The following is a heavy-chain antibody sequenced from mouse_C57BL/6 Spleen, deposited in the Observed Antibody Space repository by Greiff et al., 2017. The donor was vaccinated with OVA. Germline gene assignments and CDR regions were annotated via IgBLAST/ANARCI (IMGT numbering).Heavy chain of an antibody. CDR3: ARDDYSNYVWFAY. CDR2: ISYDGSN. J-gene: IGHJ3*01. CDR1: GYSITSGYY. V-gene: IGHV3-6*01. Sequence: EVKLQESGPGLVKPSQSLSLTCSVTGYSITSGYYWNWIRQFPGNKLEWMGYISYDGSNNYNPSLKNRISITRDTSKNQFFLKLNSVTTEDTATYYCARDDYSNYVWFAYWGQGTLVTVSA. D-gene: IGHD2-5*01.